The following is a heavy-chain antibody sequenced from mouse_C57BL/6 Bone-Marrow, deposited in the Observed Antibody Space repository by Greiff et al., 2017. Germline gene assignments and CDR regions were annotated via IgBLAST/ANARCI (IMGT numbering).Heavy chain of an antibody. Sequence: EVQGVESGGGLVQPKGSLKLSCAASGFSFNTYAMNWVRQAPGKGLEWVARIRSKSNNYATYYADSVKDRFTISRDDSESMLYLQMNNLKTEDTAMYYCVRGLPWFAYWGQGTLVTVSA. V-gene: IGHV10-1*01. D-gene: IGHD3-1*01. J-gene: IGHJ3*01. CDR2: IRSKSNNYAT. CDR1: GFSFNTYA. CDR3: VRGLPWFAY.